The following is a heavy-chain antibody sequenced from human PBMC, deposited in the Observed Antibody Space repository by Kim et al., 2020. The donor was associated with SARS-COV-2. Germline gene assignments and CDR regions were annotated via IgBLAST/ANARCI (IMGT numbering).Heavy chain of an antibody. Sequence: VKGRFTISRDNAKNSLYLQMNSLRAEDTALYYCAKDISEGSGSPRDYGMDVWGQGTTVTVSS. D-gene: IGHD3-10*01. CDR3: AKDISEGSGSPRDYGMDV. V-gene: IGHV3-9*01. J-gene: IGHJ6*02.